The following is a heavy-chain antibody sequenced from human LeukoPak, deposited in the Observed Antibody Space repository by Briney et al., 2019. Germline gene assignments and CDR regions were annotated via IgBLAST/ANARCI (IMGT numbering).Heavy chain of an antibody. J-gene: IGHJ4*02. Sequence: GGSLRLSCAASGFTFSSYAMSWVRQAPGKGLEWVSGFSGGGGSTYYADSVKGRFTISRDNSKNTLYLQMNSLRAEDTAVYYCARAGNIRFDYWGQGTLVTVSS. CDR3: ARAGNIRFDY. CDR2: FSGGGGST. V-gene: IGHV3-23*01. D-gene: IGHD1/OR15-1a*01. CDR1: GFTFSSYA.